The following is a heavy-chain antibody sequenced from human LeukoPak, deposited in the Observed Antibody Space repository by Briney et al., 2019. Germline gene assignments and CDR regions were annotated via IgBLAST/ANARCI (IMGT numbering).Heavy chain of an antibody. Sequence: GASVKVSCKASGYTFTSYGISWVRQAPGQGLEWMGWINAYNGNTNYAQKLQGRVTMTTDTSTSTAYMELRSLRSDDTAVYYCARRTTYYDILTGYYTDWFDPWGQGTLVTVSS. D-gene: IGHD3-9*01. V-gene: IGHV1-18*01. CDR2: INAYNGNT. CDR1: GYTFTSYG. J-gene: IGHJ5*02. CDR3: ARRTTYYDILTGYYTDWFDP.